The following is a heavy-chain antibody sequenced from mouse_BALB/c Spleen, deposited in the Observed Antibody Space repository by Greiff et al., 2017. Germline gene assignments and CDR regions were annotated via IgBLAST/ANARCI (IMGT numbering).Heavy chain of an antibody. CDR1: GYSITSDYA. Sequence: EVQLQESGPGLVKPSQSLSLTCTVTGYSITSDYAWNWIRQFPGNKLEWMGYISYSGSTSYNPSLKSRISITRDTSKNQFFLQLKSVTTEDTATYYCASYYGSSYWYFDVWGAGTTVTVSS. J-gene: IGHJ1*01. D-gene: IGHD1-1*01. V-gene: IGHV3-2*02. CDR2: ISYSGST. CDR3: ASYYGSSYWYFDV.